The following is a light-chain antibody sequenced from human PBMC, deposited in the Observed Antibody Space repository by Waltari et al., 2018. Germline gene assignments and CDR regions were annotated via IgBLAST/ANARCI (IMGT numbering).Light chain of an antibody. CDR3: QVWDRITDHYV. CDR1: NIGIKS. J-gene: IGLJ1*01. V-gene: IGLV3-21*02. CDR2: DDS. Sequence: SYALTQPPSVSVAPGQTATITCGGNNIGIKSVQWYRQRPGQAPVLVVYDDSPRPSGISDRLAGTKSGSMATLTISRAEAGDEADYYCQVWDRITDHYVFGSGTKVTVL.